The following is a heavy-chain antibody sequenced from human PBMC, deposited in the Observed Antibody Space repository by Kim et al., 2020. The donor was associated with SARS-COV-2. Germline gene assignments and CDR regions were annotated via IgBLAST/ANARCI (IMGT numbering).Heavy chain of an antibody. J-gene: IGHJ4*02. CDR3: ARTNSSGPYYFDY. D-gene: IGHD3-22*01. V-gene: IGHV5-51*01. Sequence: YSPSFQGQVTISADKSISTAYLQWSSLKASDTAMYYCARTNSSGPYYFDYWGQGTLVTVSS.